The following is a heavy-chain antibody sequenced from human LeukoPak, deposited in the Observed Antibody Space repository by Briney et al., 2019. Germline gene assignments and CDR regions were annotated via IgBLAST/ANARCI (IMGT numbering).Heavy chain of an antibody. D-gene: IGHD3-10*01. V-gene: IGHV4-31*11. CDR3: ARVTGSITYIDF. CDR1: GASISSGGFF. Sequence: SQTLSLTCAVSGASISSGGFFWSWIRQHPGMGLEWLGYIYYCGDTYYNPSLNSRVTISVDSSKNQFSLELSSVTAADTAVYYCARVTGSITYIDFWGQGTLVTVSS. CDR2: IYYCGDT. J-gene: IGHJ4*02.